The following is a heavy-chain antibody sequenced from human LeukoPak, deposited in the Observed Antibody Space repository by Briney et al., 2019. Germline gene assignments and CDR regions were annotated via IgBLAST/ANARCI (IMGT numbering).Heavy chain of an antibody. V-gene: IGHV1-18*01. J-gene: IGHJ4*02. CDR3: ARQGYDFWSGYYTAFDY. Sequence: ASVKVSCKASGYTFTSYGISWVRRAPGQGLEWMGWISAYNGNTNYAQKLQGRVTMTTDTSTSTAYMELRSLRSDDTAVYYCARQGYDFWSGYYTAFDYWGQGTLVTVSS. CDR2: ISAYNGNT. CDR1: GYTFTSYG. D-gene: IGHD3-3*01.